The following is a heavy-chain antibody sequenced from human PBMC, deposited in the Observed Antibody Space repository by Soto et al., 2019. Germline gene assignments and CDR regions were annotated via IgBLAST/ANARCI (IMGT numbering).Heavy chain of an antibody. J-gene: IGHJ5*02. CDR1: GGSISSYY. CDR2: VYYSGST. D-gene: IGHD2-2*01. V-gene: IGHV4-59*04. Sequence: PSETLSLTCTVSGGSISSYYWSWIRQPPGKGLEWIGYVYYSGSTYYNPSLKSRVTISVDTSKNQFSLKLSSVTAADTAVYYCATSNWFDPWGLGTLVTVSS. CDR3: ATSNWFDP.